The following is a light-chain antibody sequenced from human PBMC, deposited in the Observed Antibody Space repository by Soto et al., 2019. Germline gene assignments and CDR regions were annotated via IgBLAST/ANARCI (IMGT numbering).Light chain of an antibody. J-gene: IGKJ1*01. CDR2: DAS. CDR3: LHYCSPSWT. V-gene: IGKV1-5*01. Sequence: DIQMTQSPSTLSPSVGDRVTITCRASRSISDWLGWYPHTPGKAPELLLFDASNFESGVSSRFSGRGSGTEFTLTISRVQPDDVATYYGLHYCSPSWTFGQGTKVEI. CDR1: RSISDW.